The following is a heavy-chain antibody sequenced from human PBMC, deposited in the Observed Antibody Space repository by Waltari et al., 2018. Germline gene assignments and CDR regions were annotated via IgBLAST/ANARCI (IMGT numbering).Heavy chain of an antibody. CDR3: ARGKDIVVVPAATAFDY. CDR2: IIPSCGTA. CDR1: GGTFSSYA. D-gene: IGHD2-2*01. V-gene: IGHV1-69*12. J-gene: IGHJ4*02. Sequence: QVQLVQSGAEVKKPGSSVKVSCKASGGTFSSYAISWVRQAPGQGLEWMGGIIPSCGTANDAQKFQGRVTITADESTSTAYMELSSLRSEDTAVYYCARGKDIVVVPAATAFDYWGQGTLVTVSS.